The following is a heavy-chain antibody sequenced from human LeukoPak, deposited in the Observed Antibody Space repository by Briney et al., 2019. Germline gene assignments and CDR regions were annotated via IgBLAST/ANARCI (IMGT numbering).Heavy chain of an antibody. D-gene: IGHD6-6*01. J-gene: IGHJ4*02. CDR3: ARDLYSSSPF. V-gene: IGHV1-69*05. Sequence: ASVKVSCKASGGTFSSYAISWVRQAPGQGLEWMGGIILIFGTANYAQKFQGRVTITTDESTSTAYMELSSLRSEDTAVYYCARDLYSSSPFWGQGTLVTVSS. CDR1: GGTFSSYA. CDR2: IILIFGTA.